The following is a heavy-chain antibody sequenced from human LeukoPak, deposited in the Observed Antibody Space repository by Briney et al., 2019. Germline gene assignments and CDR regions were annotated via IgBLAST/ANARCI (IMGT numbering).Heavy chain of an antibody. CDR1: RFTVSSNY. D-gene: IGHD4-23*01. Sequence: GGSLRLSCAASRFTVSSNYMTWVRQAPGKGLEWVSVIYSGGNRNYADSVKGRFTISRDNSKNTLYLQMNSLRAEDTAVYYCAKGLSGGGQRGYFDYWGQGTLVTVSS. V-gene: IGHV3-53*05. J-gene: IGHJ4*02. CDR2: IYSGGNR. CDR3: AKGLSGGGQRGYFDY.